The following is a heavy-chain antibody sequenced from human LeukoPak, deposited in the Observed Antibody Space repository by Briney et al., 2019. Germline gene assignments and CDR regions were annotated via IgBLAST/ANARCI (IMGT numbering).Heavy chain of an antibody. J-gene: IGHJ5*02. CDR1: GYSISSGYQ. Sequence: SETLSLTCAVSGYSISSGYQWAWIRQSPGKGLEWIGSIYHSGSAHYNPSLKSRVTISVETSKNQFSLNMYSVTAADTAVYYCARDPRWLTPDCTSTSCYENYFDPWGQGTLVTVSS. D-gene: IGHD2-2*01. CDR3: ARDPRWLTPDCTSTSCYENYFDP. V-gene: IGHV4-38-2*02. CDR2: IYHSGSA.